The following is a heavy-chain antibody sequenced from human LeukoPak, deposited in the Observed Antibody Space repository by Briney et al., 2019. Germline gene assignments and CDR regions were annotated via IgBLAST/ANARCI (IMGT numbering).Heavy chain of an antibody. D-gene: IGHD3-22*01. CDR1: GGSFSGYY. CDR3: ARNSYYYNSGEGAFDI. V-gene: IGHV4-34*01. Sequence: SETLSLTCAVYGGSFSGYYWSWIRQPPGKGLEWIGEVKHSASTNYNPSLKSRVTISVDTSKNQFSLKLSSVTAADTAVYYCARNSYYYNSGEGAFDIWGQGTMVTVSS. J-gene: IGHJ3*02. CDR2: VKHSAST.